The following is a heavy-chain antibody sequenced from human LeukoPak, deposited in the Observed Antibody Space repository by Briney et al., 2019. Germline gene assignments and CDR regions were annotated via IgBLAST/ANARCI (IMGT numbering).Heavy chain of an antibody. D-gene: IGHD3-22*01. CDR3: ARDGGDYYDSSGYPFHH. V-gene: IGHV3-21*01. CDR1: GFTFSSYS. Sequence: PGGSLRLSCAAFGFTFSSYSMNWVRQAPGKGLEWVSSISSSSSYIYYADSVKGRFTISRDNAKNSLYLQMNSLRAEDTAVYYCARDGGDYYDSSGYPFHHWGQGTLVTVSS. J-gene: IGHJ1*01. CDR2: ISSSSSYI.